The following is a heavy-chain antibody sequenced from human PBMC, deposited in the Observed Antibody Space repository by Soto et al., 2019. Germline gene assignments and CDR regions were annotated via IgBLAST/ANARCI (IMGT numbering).Heavy chain of an antibody. CDR1: GYTFTSFY. Sequence: QVQPVQSGAEVKEPGASVKVSCKASGYTFTSFYIHWVRQAPGQGLEWMAIINPTGGSTNYAQRFRGRVTLTMDTSTSTVYMELSGLRSEDTAVYYCARNLASADVWGQGTLVTVSS. CDR2: INPTGGST. J-gene: IGHJ4*02. V-gene: IGHV1-46*01. CDR3: ARNLASADV. D-gene: IGHD6-13*01.